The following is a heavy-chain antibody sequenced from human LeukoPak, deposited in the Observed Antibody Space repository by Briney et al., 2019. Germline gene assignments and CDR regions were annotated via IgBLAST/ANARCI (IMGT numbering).Heavy chain of an antibody. D-gene: IGHD3-22*01. CDR3: SRGLDSRKLGC. CDR2: IHPSGAL. Sequence: KASETLSLTCTVSGASFSSGDQYWNWLRQRPGEGLEWIGSIHPSGALYNNPSLESRVTISIDTSKNQFSLNLNSVTAADTAVYFCSRGLDSRKLGCWGQGTLVTVSS. CDR1: GASFSSGDQY. V-gene: IGHV4-31*03. J-gene: IGHJ4*02.